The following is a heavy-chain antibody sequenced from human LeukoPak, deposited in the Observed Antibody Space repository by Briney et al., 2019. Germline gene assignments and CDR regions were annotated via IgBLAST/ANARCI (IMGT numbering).Heavy chain of an antibody. CDR3: AGLVGRYSSGLYYYYFDY. D-gene: IGHD3-22*01. V-gene: IGHV4-4*02. CDR1: GDSINSLDL. J-gene: IGHJ4*02. Sequence: SETLSLTCTVSGDSINSLDLWSWVRPPPGKGLEWIGEMYLSGTTHSNPSVKSRVTISIDKSKNQFFLNLSSVTAADTAVYYCAGLVGRYSSGLYYYYFDYWGQGTLVTVSS. CDR2: MYLSGTT.